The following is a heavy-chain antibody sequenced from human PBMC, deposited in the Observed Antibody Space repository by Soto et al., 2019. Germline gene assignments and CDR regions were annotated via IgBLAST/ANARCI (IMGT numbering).Heavy chain of an antibody. CDR3: ARGSYYDIGY. CDR2: IYYSGST. Sequence: SETLSLTCTVSGGSISRGYYYWSWIRQPPGKGLEWIGYIYYSGSTNYNPSLKSRVTISVDTSKNQFSLKLSSVTAADTAVYYCARGSYYDIGYWGQGTLVTVSS. J-gene: IGHJ4*02. CDR1: GGSISRGYYY. V-gene: IGHV4-61*01. D-gene: IGHD3-9*01.